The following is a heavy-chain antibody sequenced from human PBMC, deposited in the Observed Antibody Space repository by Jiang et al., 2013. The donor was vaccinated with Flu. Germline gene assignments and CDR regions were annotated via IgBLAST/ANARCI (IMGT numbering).Heavy chain of an antibody. CDR2: IYYSGST. D-gene: IGHD3-22*01. J-gene: IGHJ6*02. CDR3: ARSSLTMIVVGGMDV. CDR1: GGSVSSGSYY. Sequence: LLKPSETLSLTCSVSGGSVSSGSYYWSWIRQPPGKGLEWIGYIYYSGSTGYNPSLKSRVTISVDTSKNQFSLRLSSVTAADTAVYYCARSSLTMIVVGGMDVWGQGTTVT. V-gene: IGHV4-61*01.